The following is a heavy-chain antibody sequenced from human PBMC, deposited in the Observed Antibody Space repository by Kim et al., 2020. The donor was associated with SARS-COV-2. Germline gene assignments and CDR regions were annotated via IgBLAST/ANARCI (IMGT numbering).Heavy chain of an antibody. CDR2: IMPDGSAK. CDR1: GSTFSTSW. J-gene: IGHJ4*02. D-gene: IGHD3-3*01. Sequence: GGSLRLSCAASGSTFSTSWMSWVRQARERGLEWVANIMPDGSAKYYMDSVKGRFTISRDNAENSLYLQMNSLRTEETAVYYCARDDSWSGRDYWCQGTL. V-gene: IGHV3-7*01. CDR3: ARDDSWSGRDY.